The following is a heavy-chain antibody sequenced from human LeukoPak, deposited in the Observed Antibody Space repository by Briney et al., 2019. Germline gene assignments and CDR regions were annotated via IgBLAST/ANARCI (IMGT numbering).Heavy chain of an antibody. CDR3: ARGHNWNDGQDY. CDR2: IYHSGST. J-gene: IGHJ4*02. Sequence: SETLSLTCTVSESSINSFYWNWFRQTPGKGLEWIGYIYHSGSTNYNPSLKSRLTMSLDASKKQISLSLSSVTAADTAVYFCARGHNWNDGQDYWGQGILVIVSS. CDR1: ESSINSFY. D-gene: IGHD1-20*01. V-gene: IGHV4-59*13.